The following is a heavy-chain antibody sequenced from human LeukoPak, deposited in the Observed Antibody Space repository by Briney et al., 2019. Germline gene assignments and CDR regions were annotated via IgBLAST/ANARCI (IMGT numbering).Heavy chain of an antibody. V-gene: IGHV4-59*01. Sequence: SETLSLTCSVSDGSINSYYWNWIRRPPGKGLEWIGYIYYNGNTNYSPSLKSRATMSVDTSKNLFSLKVSSVTAADAAVYYCARGRSNYYGMDVWGQGTTVTVSS. J-gene: IGHJ6*02. CDR1: DGSINSYY. D-gene: IGHD1-26*01. CDR2: IYYNGNT. CDR3: ARGRSNYYGMDV.